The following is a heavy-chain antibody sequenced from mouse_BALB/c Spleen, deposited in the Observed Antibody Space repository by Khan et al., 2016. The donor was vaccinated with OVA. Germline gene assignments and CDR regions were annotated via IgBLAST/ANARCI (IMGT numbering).Heavy chain of an antibody. J-gene: IGHJ1*01. D-gene: IGHD4-1*02. CDR3: ARSNSYWYFDV. CDR1: GYTFTNYG. Sequence: QIQLVQSGPELKKPGETVKISCKSSGYTFTNYGMNWVKQAPGKGLKWMGWINTYTGETTYADDFKGRFAFSLETSASTAFLQINNLKNGDMATCFCARSNSYWYFDVWGAGTTVTVSS. V-gene: IGHV9-1*02. CDR2: INTYTGET.